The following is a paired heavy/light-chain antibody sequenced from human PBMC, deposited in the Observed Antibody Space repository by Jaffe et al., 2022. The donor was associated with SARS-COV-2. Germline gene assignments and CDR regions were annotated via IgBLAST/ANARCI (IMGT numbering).Light chain of an antibody. J-gene: IGKJ2*01. CDR3: MQALQTRT. CDR1: QSLLHSNGYNY. CDR2: LGS. Sequence: DIVMTQSPLSLPVTPGEPASISCRSSQSLLHSNGYNYLDWYLQKPGQSPQLLIYLGSNRASGVPDRFSGSGSGTDFTLKISRVEAEDVGVYYCMQALQTRTFGQGTKLEIK. V-gene: IGKV2-28*01.
Heavy chain of an antibody. J-gene: IGHJ6*02. CDR2: ISSSSSYI. V-gene: IGHV3-21*01. CDR1: GFTFSSYS. Sequence: EVQLVESGGGLVKPGGSLRLSCAASGFTFSSYSMNWVRQAPGKGLEWVSSISSSSSYIYYADSVKGRFTISRDNAKNSLYLQMNSLRAEDTAVYYCAREWGITGTLVAYYYYYGMDVWGQGTTVTVSS. D-gene: IGHD1-7*01. CDR3: AREWGITGTLVAYYYYYGMDV.